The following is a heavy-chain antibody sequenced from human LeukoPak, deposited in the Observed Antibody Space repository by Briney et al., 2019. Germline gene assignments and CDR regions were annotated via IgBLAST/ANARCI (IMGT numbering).Heavy chain of an antibody. CDR3: ARLGLILVTRRPPNWFDP. CDR2: MNPNSGNT. V-gene: IGHV1-8*01. Sequence: ASVKVSCKASGYTFTSCDINWVRQATGQGLEWMGWMNPNSGNTGYAQKFQGRVTMTRNTSISTAYMELSSLRSEDTAVYYCARLGLILVTRRPPNWFDPWGQGTLVTVSS. CDR1: GYTFTSCD. D-gene: IGHD4-17*01. J-gene: IGHJ5*02.